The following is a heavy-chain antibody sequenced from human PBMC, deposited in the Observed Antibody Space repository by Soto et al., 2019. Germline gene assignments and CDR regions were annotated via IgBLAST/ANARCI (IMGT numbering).Heavy chain of an antibody. Sequence: PGGSLRLSCAASGFTFSSYAMSWVRQAPGKGLEWVSAISGSGGSTYYADSVKGWFTISRDNSKNTLYLQMNSLRAEDTAVYYCAKAVIGYCSSTSCYPSGYYYYMDVWGKGTTVTVSS. CDR1: GFTFSSYA. V-gene: IGHV3-23*01. D-gene: IGHD2-2*01. CDR2: ISGSGGST. J-gene: IGHJ6*03. CDR3: AKAVIGYCSSTSCYPSGYYYYMDV.